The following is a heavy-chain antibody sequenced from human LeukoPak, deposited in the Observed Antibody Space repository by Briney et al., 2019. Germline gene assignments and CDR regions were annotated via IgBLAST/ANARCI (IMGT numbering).Heavy chain of an antibody. V-gene: IGHV3-23*01. CDR3: AKAASSSWPSYYYGMDV. Sequence: PGGSLRLSCATSGFTFSSYAMNWVRQGPGKGLEWVSTMSASDAGTYYADSMKGRFTISRDNSKNTLYLQMNSLRAEDTAVYYCAKAASSSWPSYYYGMDVWGQGTTVTVSS. D-gene: IGHD6-13*01. CDR1: GFTFSSYA. J-gene: IGHJ6*02. CDR2: MSASDAGT.